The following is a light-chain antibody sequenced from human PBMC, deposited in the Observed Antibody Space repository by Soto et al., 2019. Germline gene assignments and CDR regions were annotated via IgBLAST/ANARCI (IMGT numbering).Light chain of an antibody. CDR3: QSYDSSLSGYV. J-gene: IGLJ1*01. Sequence: QSVLTQPPSVPGAPGQRVTISCTGSSSNIGAGYDVHWYQQLPGTAPKLLIYGNSNRPSGVPDRFSGSKSGTSASLAITGLQAEDEADYYCQSYDSSLSGYVFGTGTKVTVL. CDR2: GNS. CDR1: SSNIGAGYD. V-gene: IGLV1-40*01.